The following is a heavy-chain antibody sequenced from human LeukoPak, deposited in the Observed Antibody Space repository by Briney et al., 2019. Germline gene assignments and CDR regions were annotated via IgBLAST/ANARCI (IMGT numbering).Heavy chain of an antibody. J-gene: IGHJ5*02. CDR2: IYHSGST. V-gene: IGHV4-38-2*02. D-gene: IGHD1-20*01. CDR1: GYSISSGYY. CDR3: ARERGDNWNVGP. Sequence: YPSETLSLTCTVSGYSISSGYYWGWIRQPPGKGLEWIGTIYHSGSTYFNPSLKSRVTISVDTSKNQFSLKLCSVTAADTAVYYCARERGDNWNVGPWGQGTLVTVSS.